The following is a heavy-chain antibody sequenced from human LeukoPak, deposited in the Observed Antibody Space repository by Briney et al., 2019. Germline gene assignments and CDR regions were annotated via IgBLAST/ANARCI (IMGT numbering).Heavy chain of an antibody. CDR2: FDPEDGET. CDR1: GYTLTELS. J-gene: IGHJ4*02. CDR3: ARSPYYYDSSGYQMGYFDY. V-gene: IGHV1-24*01. D-gene: IGHD3-22*01. Sequence: GASVKVSCKVSGYTLTELSMHWVRQAPGKGLEWMGGFDPEDGETIYAQKFQGRVTITADESTSTAYMELSSLRSEDTAVYYCARSPYYYDSSGYQMGYFDYWGQGTLVTVSS.